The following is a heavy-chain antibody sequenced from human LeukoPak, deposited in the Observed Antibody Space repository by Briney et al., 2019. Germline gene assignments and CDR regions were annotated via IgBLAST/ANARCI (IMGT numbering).Heavy chain of an antibody. CDR2: INTDGTVT. D-gene: IGHD6-19*01. V-gene: IGHV3-74*01. CDR3: ATKQWLAPPPDS. J-gene: IGHJ4*02. CDR1: GFTFSKYW. Sequence: PGGPLRPSCAASGFTFSKYWTLWVRQAPGKGLESVSRINTDGTVTTYADSVKGRFTVSRDNADNTMFLQMNSVRDEDTAVYYCATKQWLAPPPDSWGQGTPVTVFS.